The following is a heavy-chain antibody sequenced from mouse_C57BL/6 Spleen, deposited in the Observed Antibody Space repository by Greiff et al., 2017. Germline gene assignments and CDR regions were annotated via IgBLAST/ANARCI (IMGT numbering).Heavy chain of an antibody. Sequence: QVQLQQPGAELVRPGSSVKLSCKASGYTFTSYWMHWVKQRPIQGLEWIGNIDPSDSETHYNQKFKDKATLTVDKSSSTAYMQLSSLTSEDSAVYYCARRITTVVGGYFDVWGTGTTVTVSS. J-gene: IGHJ1*03. CDR1: GYTFTSYW. CDR3: ARRITTVVGGYFDV. CDR2: IDPSDSET. D-gene: IGHD1-1*01. V-gene: IGHV1-52*01.